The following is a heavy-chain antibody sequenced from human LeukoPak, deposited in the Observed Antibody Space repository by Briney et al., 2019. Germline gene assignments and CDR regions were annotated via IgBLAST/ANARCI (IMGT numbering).Heavy chain of an antibody. D-gene: IGHD1-26*01. V-gene: IGHV3-71*01. J-gene: IGHJ4*02. CDR1: GFTVSNNY. Sequence: GGSLRLSCAASGFTVSNNYMTWVRQAPGKGLEWVGFIRNKTHDGTTEYAASVKGRFTISRDDSKSIAYLQMNSLKTEDTAVYYCTLGAPSYWGQGTLVTVSS. CDR2: IRNKTHDGTT. CDR3: TLGAPSY.